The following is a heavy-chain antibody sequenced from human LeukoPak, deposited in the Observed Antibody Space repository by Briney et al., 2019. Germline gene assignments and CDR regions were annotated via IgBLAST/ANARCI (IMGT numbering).Heavy chain of an antibody. D-gene: IGHD3-10*01. J-gene: IGHJ4*02. Sequence: GGSLRLTCAASGFIFSSYWMAWVRQAPGKGLEWVANIKQDGSAENYVDSVQGRFTISRDNAEKALYLQMNSLRAEDTAMYYCARGSGWLINNWGQGTLVAVSS. CDR1: GFIFSSYW. CDR2: IKQDGSAE. CDR3: ARGSGWLINN. V-gene: IGHV3-7*01.